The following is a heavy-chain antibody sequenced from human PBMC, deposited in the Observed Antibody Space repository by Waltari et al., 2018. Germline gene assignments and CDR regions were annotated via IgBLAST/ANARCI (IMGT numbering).Heavy chain of an antibody. CDR2: INHSGST. Sequence: QVQLQQWGAGLLKPSETLSLPSAVYGGSSRGYYWSWIRQPPGKGLEWIGEINHSGSTNYNPSLKSRVTISVDTSKNQFSLKLSSVTAADTAVYYCARGISDYWGQGTLVTVSS. V-gene: IGHV4-34*01. CDR3: ARGISDY. J-gene: IGHJ4*02. CDR1: GGSSRGYY.